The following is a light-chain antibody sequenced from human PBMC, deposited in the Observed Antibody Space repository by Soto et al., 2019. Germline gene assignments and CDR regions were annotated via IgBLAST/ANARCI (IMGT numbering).Light chain of an antibody. Sequence: EVVITQSASTVSVSPGERATLSCRASQSVNSNYLAWYQQKPGQAPRLLIYGISKRATDIPDRFSGSGSGTDFTLTISRLEPEDFAMYYCQQYDRLPRTFGQGTKVDIK. CDR1: QSVNSNY. CDR2: GIS. CDR3: QQYDRLPRT. V-gene: IGKV3-20*01. J-gene: IGKJ1*01.